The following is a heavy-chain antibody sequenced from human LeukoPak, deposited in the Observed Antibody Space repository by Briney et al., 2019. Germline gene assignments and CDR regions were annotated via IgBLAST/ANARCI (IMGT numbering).Heavy chain of an antibody. CDR1: GFSISNYW. CDR2: IRSKANSYAT. CDR3: TRRDWNDGGGNH. D-gene: IGHD1-1*01. Sequence: TGGSLRLSCAASGFSISNYWMNWVRQASGKGLEWVGRIRSKANSYATAYAASVKGRFTISRDDSKNTAYLQMNSLKTEDTAVYYCTRRDWNDGGGNHWGQGTLVTVSS. V-gene: IGHV3-73*01. J-gene: IGHJ4*02.